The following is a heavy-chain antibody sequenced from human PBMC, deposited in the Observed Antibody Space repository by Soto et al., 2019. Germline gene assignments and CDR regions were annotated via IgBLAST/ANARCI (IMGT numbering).Heavy chain of an antibody. Sequence: KSGPTLVNPTQTLTLTCTFSGFSLSTSGVGVGWIRQPPGKALEWLALIYWDDDKRYSPSLKSRLTITKDTSKNQVVLTMTNMDPVDTATYYCAHSLSRYCSSTSCYSTSLYYYYYYMDVWGKGTTVTVSS. CDR2: IYWDDDK. V-gene: IGHV2-5*02. D-gene: IGHD2-2*01. J-gene: IGHJ6*03. CDR1: GFSLSTSGVG. CDR3: AHSLSRYCSSTSCYSTSLYYYYYYMDV.